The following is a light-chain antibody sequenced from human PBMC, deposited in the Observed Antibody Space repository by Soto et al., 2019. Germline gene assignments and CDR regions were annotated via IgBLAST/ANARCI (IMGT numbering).Light chain of an antibody. Sequence: EIVLTQSPGTLSLSPGEEATLSCRASQSVDSNYLAWYQQKAGQTPRLIIYGATGRADGIPHRFSGSGFGTDFALTISKVEPEDFAVYYCQQYGSSRTFGQGTKVDIK. CDR3: QQYGSSRT. CDR2: GAT. CDR1: QSVDSNY. J-gene: IGKJ1*01. V-gene: IGKV3-20*01.